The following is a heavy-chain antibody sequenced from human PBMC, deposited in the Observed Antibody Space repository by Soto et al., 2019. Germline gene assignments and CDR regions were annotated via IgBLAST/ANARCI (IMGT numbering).Heavy chain of an antibody. V-gene: IGHV3-53*01. D-gene: IGHD2-21*01. J-gene: IGHJ3*01. CDR2: IYRGGSI. CDR3: ARGDSAFDV. CDR1: GFNVSDKY. Sequence: GGSLRLSCAASGFNVSDKYMSWVRQAPGKGLEWVSSIYRGGSIFYADSVKGRFIISRDNSKNTMNLQMNSPRVEDTAVYYCARGDSAFDVWGQGTMVTVSS.